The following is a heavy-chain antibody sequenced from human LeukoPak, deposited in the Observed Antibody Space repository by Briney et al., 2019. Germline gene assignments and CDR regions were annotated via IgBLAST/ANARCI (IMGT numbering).Heavy chain of an antibody. CDR3: AREYYGHNDY. J-gene: IGHJ4*02. CDR1: GGTFSSYA. V-gene: IGHV1-18*01. CDR2: ISAYNGNT. D-gene: IGHD3-10*01. Sequence: ASVKVSCKASGGTFSSYAISWVRQAPGQGLEWMGWISAYNGNTNYAQKLQGRVTMTTDTSTSTAYMELRSLRSDDTAVYYCAREYYGHNDYWGQGTLVTVSS.